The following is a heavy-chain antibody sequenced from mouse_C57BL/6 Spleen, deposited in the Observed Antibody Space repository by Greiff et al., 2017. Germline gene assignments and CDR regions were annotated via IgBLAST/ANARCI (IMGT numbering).Heavy chain of an antibody. V-gene: IGHV7-3*01. CDR2: IRNKANGYTS. CDR3: ARYGGDAMDD. Sequence: EVQRVESGGGLVQPGASLSLSCAASGFTFTDYYMSWVRQPPGKALEWLGFIRNKANGYTSEYSVSVKGRFTISRDNSKSILYLQMNAVRAEDSATYYCARYGGDAMDDWGQGTSVTVSS. J-gene: IGHJ4*01. CDR1: GFTFTDYY.